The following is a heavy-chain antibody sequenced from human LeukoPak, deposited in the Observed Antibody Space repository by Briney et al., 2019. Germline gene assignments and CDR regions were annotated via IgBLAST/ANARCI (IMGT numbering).Heavy chain of an antibody. Sequence: PSETLSLTCSVSGDSITNINYYWGWIRQPPGKGLEWIATVYYTATTYSNPSLKSRVTIPVDSSKNEVSLKVTSVTAADTAVYYCARDPVAGTGTDTWGQGTLVTVSS. V-gene: IGHV4-39*07. J-gene: IGHJ5*02. D-gene: IGHD6-13*01. CDR1: GDSITNINYY. CDR2: VYYTATT. CDR3: ARDPVAGTGTDT.